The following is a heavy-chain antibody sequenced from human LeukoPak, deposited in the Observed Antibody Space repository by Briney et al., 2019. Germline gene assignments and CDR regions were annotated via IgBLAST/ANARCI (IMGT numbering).Heavy chain of an antibody. CDR3: ATPDIGDDYAFDI. D-gene: IGHD3-16*01. J-gene: IGHJ3*02. CDR2: ISYDGSNE. CDR1: GFTFSNAW. V-gene: IGHV3-30*14. Sequence: GGSLRLSCAASGFTFSNAWMGWVRQAPGKGLEWVAVISYDGSNEYYADSVKGRFTISRDNSKNTLYLQMNSLRAEDTAVYYCATPDIGDDYAFDIWGQGTMDTVSS.